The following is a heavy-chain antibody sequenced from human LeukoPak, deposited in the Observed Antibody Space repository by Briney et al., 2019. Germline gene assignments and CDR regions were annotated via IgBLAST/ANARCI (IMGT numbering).Heavy chain of an antibody. J-gene: IGHJ5*02. V-gene: IGHV3-74*01. D-gene: IGHD2-15*01. CDR2: INDDGSDT. Sequence: GGSLRLSCAASGFTFKLYWMHWVRQVPGKRPVWVSRINDDGSDTIYADSVRGRFTISRDDAKNTVYLQMNNLRAEDAAVYYCVRGGPSTWSWGQGTLVTVSS. CDR3: VRGGPSTWS. CDR1: GFTFKLYW.